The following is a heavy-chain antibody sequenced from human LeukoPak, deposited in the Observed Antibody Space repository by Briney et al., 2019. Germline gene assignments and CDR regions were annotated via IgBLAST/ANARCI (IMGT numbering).Heavy chain of an antibody. CDR2: IKQDGSEK. Sequence: GGSLRLSCAASGFTFSSYWMSWVRQAPGKGLEWVANIKQDGSEKYYVDSVKGRFTISRDNDKNSLYLQMNSLRAEDTTVYYCARDHYGSGSYYYYGMDVWGKGTTVTVSS. D-gene: IGHD3-10*01. CDR3: ARDHYGSGSYYYYGMDV. CDR1: GFTFSSYW. J-gene: IGHJ6*04. V-gene: IGHV3-7*03.